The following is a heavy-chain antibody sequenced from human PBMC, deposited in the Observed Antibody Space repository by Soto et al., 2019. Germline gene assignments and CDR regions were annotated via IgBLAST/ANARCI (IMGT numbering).Heavy chain of an antibody. J-gene: IGHJ5*02. Sequence: SVKVSCKASGGTFSSYTISWVRQAPGQGLEWMGRIIPILGIANYAQKFQGRVTITADKSTSTAYMELSSLRSEDTAVYYCARVYTAMANLPHSYHNWFDPWGQGTLVTVSS. CDR2: IIPILGIA. CDR3: ARVYTAMANLPHSYHNWFDP. D-gene: IGHD5-18*01. CDR1: GGTFSSYT. V-gene: IGHV1-69*02.